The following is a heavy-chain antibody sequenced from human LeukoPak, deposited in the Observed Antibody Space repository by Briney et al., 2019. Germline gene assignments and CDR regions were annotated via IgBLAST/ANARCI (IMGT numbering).Heavy chain of an antibody. J-gene: IGHJ6*02. CDR3: ARITYYYDSSGYSPKGPSSGYYYYGMDV. D-gene: IGHD3-22*01. CDR1: GGTFSSYA. Sequence: GASVKVSCKASGGTFSSYAISWVRQAPGQGLEWMGGIIPIFGTANYAQKFQGRVTITADESTSTAYMELSSLRSEDTAVYYCARITYYYDSSGYSPKGPSSGYYYYGMDVWGQGTTVTVSS. V-gene: IGHV1-69*13. CDR2: IIPIFGTA.